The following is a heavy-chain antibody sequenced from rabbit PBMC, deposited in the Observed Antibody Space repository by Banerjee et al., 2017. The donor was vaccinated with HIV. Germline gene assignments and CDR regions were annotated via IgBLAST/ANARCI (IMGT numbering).Heavy chain of an antibody. CDR3: ARGFYNMDL. J-gene: IGHJ3*01. V-gene: IGHV1S40*01. CDR2: IYNGDGST. CDR1: GFTLSSYW. Sequence: QSLEESGGDLVKPEGSLTLSCKASGFTLSSYWMCWVRQAPGKGPEWIACIYNGDGSTYYASWVNGRFTISKTSSTTVTLQMTSLTAADTATYFCARGFYNMDLWGPGTLVTVS.